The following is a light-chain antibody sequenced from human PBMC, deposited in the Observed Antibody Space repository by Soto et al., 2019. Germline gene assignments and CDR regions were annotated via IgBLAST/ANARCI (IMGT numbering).Light chain of an antibody. CDR3: QPYNNQGT. J-gene: IGKJ1*01. CDR2: GAS. CDR1: QSVSSN. Sequence: EIVMTQSPATLSVSPGERATLSCRASQSVSSNLAWYQQKPGQAPRLLIYGASTRATGIPARFSGSGSGTEFTLTISSLQSEDFAVYYCQPYNNQGTFGQGTKVEIK. V-gene: IGKV3-15*01.